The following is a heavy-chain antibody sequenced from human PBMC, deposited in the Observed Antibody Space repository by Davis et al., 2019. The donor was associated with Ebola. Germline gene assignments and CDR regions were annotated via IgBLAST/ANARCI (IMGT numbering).Heavy chain of an antibody. CDR1: GFTFSSYA. Sequence: PGGSLRLSCAASGFTFSSYAMHWVRQAPGKGLEWVAVISYDGSNKYYADSVKGRFTISRDNSKNTLYLQMNSLRAEDTAVYYCARDRVVVAATRVNKMRGYGMDVWGQGTTVTVSS. D-gene: IGHD2-15*01. V-gene: IGHV3-30-3*01. CDR2: ISYDGSNK. CDR3: ARDRVVVAATRVNKMRGYGMDV. J-gene: IGHJ6*02.